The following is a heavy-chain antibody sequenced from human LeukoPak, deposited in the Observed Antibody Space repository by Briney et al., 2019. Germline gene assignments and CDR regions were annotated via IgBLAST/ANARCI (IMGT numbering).Heavy chain of an antibody. J-gene: IGHJ4*02. CDR3: ARDRVPFVVPAATFDY. CDR1: GFTFSSYA. CDR2: IKQDGSEK. V-gene: IGHV3-7*01. Sequence: GGSLRLSCAASGFTFSSYAMSWVRQAPGKGLEWVANIKQDGSEKYYVDSVKGRFTISRDNAKNSLYLQMNSLRAEDTAVYYCARDRVPFVVPAATFDYWGQGTLVTVSS. D-gene: IGHD2-2*01.